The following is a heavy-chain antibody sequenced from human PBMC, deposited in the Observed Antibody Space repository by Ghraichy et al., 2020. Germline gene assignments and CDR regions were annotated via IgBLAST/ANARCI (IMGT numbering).Heavy chain of an antibody. V-gene: IGHV3-23*01. Sequence: GESLNISCAASGFTFSNYAMNWVRQAPGKGLEWVTGISGSGGSTYYADSVKGRFTISRDISKNTLYLQMNNLRAEDTAIYYCAKDDSRFGVLLSGFDYWGQGTPVTVSS. CDR3: AKDDSRFGVLLSGFDY. CDR1: GFTFSNYA. CDR2: ISGSGGST. D-gene: IGHD3-3*01. J-gene: IGHJ4*02.